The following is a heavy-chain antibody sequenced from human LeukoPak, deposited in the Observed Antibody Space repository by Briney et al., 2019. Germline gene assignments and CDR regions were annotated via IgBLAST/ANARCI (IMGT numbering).Heavy chain of an antibody. V-gene: IGHV3-48*01. D-gene: IGHD4-17*01. CDR3: ASRNDYGDYFDY. J-gene: IGHJ4*02. CDR2: ISSSSSTI. Sequence: GGSLRLSCAASGFTFSSYALNWVRQAPGKGLEWVSYISSSSSTIYYADSVKGRFTISRDNSKNTLYLQMNSLRAEDTAVYYCASRNDYGDYFDYWGQGTLVTVSS. CDR1: GFTFSSYA.